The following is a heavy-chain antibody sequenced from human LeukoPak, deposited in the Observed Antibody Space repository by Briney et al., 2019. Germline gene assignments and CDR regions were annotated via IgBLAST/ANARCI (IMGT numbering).Heavy chain of an antibody. CDR1: GGSFSGYF. V-gene: IGHV4-39*01. CDR3: ASSGWFGEASML. D-gene: IGHD3-10*01. Sequence: SETLSLTCAVYGGSFSGYFWGWIRQPPGKGLECIGSIYYSGSTYYNPSLKSRVTISVDTSKNQFSLKLSSVTAADTAIYYCASSGWFGEASMLWGQGTLVTVSS. J-gene: IGHJ4*02. CDR2: IYYSGST.